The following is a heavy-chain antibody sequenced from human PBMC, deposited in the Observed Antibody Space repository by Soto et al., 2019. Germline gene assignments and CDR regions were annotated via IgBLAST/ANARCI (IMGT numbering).Heavy chain of an antibody. CDR1: GGSISSSSYY. CDR3: ARLGELSLADIDY. CDR2: IYYSGST. Sequence: SETLSLTCTVSGGSISSSSYYWGWIRQPPGKGLEWIGSIYYSGSTYYNPSLKSRVTISVDTSKNQFSLKLSSVTAADTAVYYCARLGELSLADIDYWGQGTLVTVSS. D-gene: IGHD3-16*02. J-gene: IGHJ4*02. V-gene: IGHV4-39*01.